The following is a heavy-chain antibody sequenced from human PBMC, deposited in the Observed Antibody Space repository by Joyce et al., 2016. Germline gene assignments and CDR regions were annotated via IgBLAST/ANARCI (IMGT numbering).Heavy chain of an antibody. V-gene: IGHV3-33*01. J-gene: IGHJ5*01. CDR2: ILYDGSTA. D-gene: IGHD5-24*01. CDR3: ARSSSRDGYNSIDS. Sequence: QVQLVESGGGVLQAGRSLRLSCVASGFIFRSYGMHWVRQAPGKGLEWVAVILYDGSTAFYADSLKGRFNISRDDLENTMDLDLNSLEVGDTAVYYCARSSSRDGYNSIDSWGQGTLVAVS. CDR1: GFIFRSYG.